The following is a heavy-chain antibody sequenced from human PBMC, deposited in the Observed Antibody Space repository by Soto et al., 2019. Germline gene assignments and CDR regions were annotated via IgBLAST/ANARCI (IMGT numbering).Heavy chain of an antibody. Sequence: QVQLVQSGPEVKKPGASVKVSCKTSGYTFTSYGITWVRQAPGQGLEWMGWITTDKGKTTYAQKLQGRVTMTTDTSTSTAYMELRSLISDDAAVYYCATRAPAFDYWGQGTLVAVSS. CDR2: ITTDKGKT. CDR1: GYTFTSYG. CDR3: ATRAPAFDY. V-gene: IGHV1-18*01. J-gene: IGHJ4*02.